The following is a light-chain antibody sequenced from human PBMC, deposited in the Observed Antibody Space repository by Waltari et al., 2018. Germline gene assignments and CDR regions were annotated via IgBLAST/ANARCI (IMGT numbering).Light chain of an antibody. CDR2: KVS. Sequence: DVVMTQSPLSLPVTLGQPASISCRSSQSLVYSGGNTYLSWFQQRPGQSPRRLIYKVSNRDSGVPDRFSGSGSGTDFTLRITRVEAEDVGFYYCMQGTHWPLYTFGQGTKLEIK. CDR1: QSLVYSGGNTY. V-gene: IGKV2-30*01. CDR3: MQGTHWPLYT. J-gene: IGKJ2*01.